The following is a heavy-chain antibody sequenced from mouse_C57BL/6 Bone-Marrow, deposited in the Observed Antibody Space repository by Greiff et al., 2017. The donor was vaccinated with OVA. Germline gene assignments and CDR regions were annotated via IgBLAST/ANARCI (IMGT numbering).Heavy chain of an antibody. D-gene: IGHD1-1*01. CDR1: GYTFTSYG. CDR2: IYPRSGNT. J-gene: IGHJ3*01. CDR3: ARVYGSGYEAWLSY. V-gene: IGHV1-81*01. Sequence: VQLQQSGAELARPGASVKLSCKASGYTFTSYGISWVKQRTGQGLEWIGEIYPRSGNTYYNEKFKGKATLTADKSTSTSDRELRSLTYDDSAVYFCARVYGSGYEAWLSYWGQGTLVTVSA.